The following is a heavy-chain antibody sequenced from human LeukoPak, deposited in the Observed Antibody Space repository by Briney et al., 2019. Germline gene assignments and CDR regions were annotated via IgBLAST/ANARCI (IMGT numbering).Heavy chain of an antibody. Sequence: QPGGSLRLSCAASGVTLSSYAMSWARQAPGKGLEWVSGISSSGSGGNTYYADSVKGRFTISRDSSKNTLFLHMNTLRAEDTAVYYCALQGIAVAGLFDYWGQGTLVTVSS. CDR2: ISSSGSGGNT. D-gene: IGHD6-19*01. CDR3: ALQGIAVAGLFDY. V-gene: IGHV3-23*01. J-gene: IGHJ4*02. CDR1: GVTLSSYA.